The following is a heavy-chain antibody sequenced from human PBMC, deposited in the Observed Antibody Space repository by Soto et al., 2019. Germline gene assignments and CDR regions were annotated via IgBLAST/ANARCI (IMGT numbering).Heavy chain of an antibody. D-gene: IGHD6-13*01. Sequence: SETLSLTCTVSGGSISSSSYYWGWIRQPPGKGLEWIGSIYYSGSTHYNPSLKSRVTISVDTSKNQFSLKLSSVTAADTAVYYCARLIAAAGIYYYYYGMDVWGQGTTVTVSS. V-gene: IGHV4-39*01. CDR1: GGSISSSSYY. CDR3: ARLIAAAGIYYYYYGMDV. CDR2: IYYSGST. J-gene: IGHJ6*02.